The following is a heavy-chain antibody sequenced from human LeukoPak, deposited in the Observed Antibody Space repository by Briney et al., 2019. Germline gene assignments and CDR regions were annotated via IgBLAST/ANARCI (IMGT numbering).Heavy chain of an antibody. Sequence: GGSLRLSCAASGFTFSNSAMSWVRQAPGKGLEWVSGISGSGGRTYYADSVKGRFTISRDNSKNTLYLQMNSLRAEDTAVYYCARKAGYYYGSGDYWGQGTLVTVSS. CDR3: ARKAGYYYGSGDY. CDR2: ISGSGGRT. CDR1: GFTFSNSA. V-gene: IGHV3-23*01. D-gene: IGHD3-10*01. J-gene: IGHJ4*02.